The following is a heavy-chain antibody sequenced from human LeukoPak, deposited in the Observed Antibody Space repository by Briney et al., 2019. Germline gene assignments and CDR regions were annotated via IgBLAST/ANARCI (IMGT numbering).Heavy chain of an antibody. Sequence: SETLSLTCTVSGYSISSGYYWGWIRQSPGKGLEGIGSIYHSGSTYYNPSLKSRVTISVDTSKNQFFLKLSSVTAADTAVYCCASLAGVRGLTFDYWGQGTLVTVSS. D-gene: IGHD3-10*01. V-gene: IGHV4-38-2*02. J-gene: IGHJ4*02. CDR1: GYSISSGYY. CDR2: IYHSGST. CDR3: ASLAGVRGLTFDY.